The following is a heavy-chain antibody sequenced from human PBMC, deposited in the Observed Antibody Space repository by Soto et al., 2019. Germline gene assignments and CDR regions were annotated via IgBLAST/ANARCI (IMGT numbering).Heavy chain of an antibody. D-gene: IGHD4-17*01. Sequence: LGESLKISCVGSGYSFTSYWIAWVRQMPGKGLEWLGIIYPRDSATRYSPSFQGQVTISADKSISTAYLQWSSLKASDTAMYYCARVLNADYGYWGQGTRVTVSS. V-gene: IGHV5-51*01. J-gene: IGHJ4*02. CDR1: GYSFTSYW. CDR3: ARVLNADYGY. CDR2: IYPRDSAT.